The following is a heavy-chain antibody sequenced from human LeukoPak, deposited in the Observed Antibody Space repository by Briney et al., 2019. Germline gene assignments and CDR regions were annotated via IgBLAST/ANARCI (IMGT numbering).Heavy chain of an antibody. Sequence: SETLSLTCAVYGGSFSGYYWSWIRQPPGKGLEWIGEINHSGSTNYNPSLRSRVTISVDTSKNQFSLKLSSVTAADTAVYYCARGDCSGGSCYSWFDPWGQGTLVTVSS. CDR2: INHSGST. CDR1: GGSFSGYY. CDR3: ARGDCSGGSCYSWFDP. J-gene: IGHJ5*02. D-gene: IGHD2-15*01. V-gene: IGHV4-34*01.